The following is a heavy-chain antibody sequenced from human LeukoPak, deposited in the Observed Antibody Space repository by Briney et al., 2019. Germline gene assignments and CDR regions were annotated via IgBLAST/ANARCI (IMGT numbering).Heavy chain of an antibody. V-gene: IGHV3-21*01. D-gene: IGHD3-22*01. CDR2: ISSSSVYI. CDR3: ARVSTDSSGYAAFDY. Sequence: GGSLRLSCVVSGFTFNTYSMNWVRQAPGKGLEWVSSISSSSVYIHYADSVKGRFTISRDNAKNSLYLQMNSLRAEDTAVYYCARVSTDSSGYAAFDYWGQGTLVTVSS. CDR1: GFTFNTYS. J-gene: IGHJ4*02.